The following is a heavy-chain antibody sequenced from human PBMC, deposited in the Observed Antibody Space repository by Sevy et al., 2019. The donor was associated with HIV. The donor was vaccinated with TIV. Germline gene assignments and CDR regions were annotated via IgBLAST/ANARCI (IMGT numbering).Heavy chain of an antibody. J-gene: IGHJ5*01. CDR1: GGSFSGYY. V-gene: IGHV4-34*01. D-gene: IGHD6-13*01. CDR3: ARGVAAAGLNWFDS. CDR2: INHSGST. Sequence: SETLSLTCAVYGGSFSGYYWSWIRQPPGKGLEWIGEINHSGSTNYNPSLKSRVTISVDTSKNQFSLKLSSVTAADTAVYYCARGVAAAGLNWFDSWGQGTLVTVSS.